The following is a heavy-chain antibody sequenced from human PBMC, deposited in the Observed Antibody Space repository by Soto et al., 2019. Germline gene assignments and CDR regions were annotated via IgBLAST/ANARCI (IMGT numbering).Heavy chain of an antibody. V-gene: IGHV5-51*01. CDR3: ARRYCSGGSCYSSVFDY. D-gene: IGHD2-15*01. J-gene: IGHJ4*02. Sequence: PGESLKISCKGSGYSFTSYWIGWVRQMTGKGLEWMGIIYPGDSDTRYSPSFQGQVTISADKSISTAYLQWSSLKASDTAMYYCARRYCSGGSCYSSVFDYWGQGTLVTVSS. CDR2: IYPGDSDT. CDR1: GYSFTSYW.